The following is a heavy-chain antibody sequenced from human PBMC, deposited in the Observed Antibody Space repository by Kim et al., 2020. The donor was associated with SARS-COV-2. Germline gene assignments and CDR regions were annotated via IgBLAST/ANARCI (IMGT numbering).Heavy chain of an antibody. J-gene: IGHJ6*02. D-gene: IGHD5-18*01. CDR1: GFTFSSYS. CDR2: ISSSSSTI. CDR3: AREYVDTAMGHLYYYYYGMDV. Sequence: GGSLRLSCAASGFTFSSYSMNWVRQAPGKGLEWVSYISSSSSTIYYADSVKGRFTISRDNAKNSLYLQMNSLRAEDTAVYYCAREYVDTAMGHLYYYYYGMDVWGQGTTVTVSS. V-gene: IGHV3-48*04.